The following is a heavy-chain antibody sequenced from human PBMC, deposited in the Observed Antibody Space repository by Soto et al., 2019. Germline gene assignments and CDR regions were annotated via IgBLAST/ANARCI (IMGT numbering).Heavy chain of an antibody. CDR1: GFTFNNFW. V-gene: IGHV3-74*01. Sequence: EVQLVESGGGLVQPGGSLRLSCEASGFTFNNFWMYWVRKTPEKGLVWVSGINSDGTTTIYADSVKGRFTISRDNAKNTLYLQMNSLTVEDTAIYYCVRDIRWGQGTLVTVSS. J-gene: IGHJ4*02. CDR3: VRDIR. CDR2: INSDGTTT.